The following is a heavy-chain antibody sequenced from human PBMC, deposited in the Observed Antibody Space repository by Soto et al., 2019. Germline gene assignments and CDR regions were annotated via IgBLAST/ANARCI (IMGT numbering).Heavy chain of an antibody. Sequence: QVQLVESGGGVVQPGRSLRLSCAASGFTFSIYGMHWVRQAPGKGLERVAVISYDGSNKYYADSVKGRFTISRDNSKNTLYLQMNSLRAEDTAVYYCAKNRSYYGDYWGQGTLVTVSS. CDR1: GFTFSIYG. V-gene: IGHV3-30*18. D-gene: IGHD3-16*01. CDR3: AKNRSYYGDY. CDR2: ISYDGSNK. J-gene: IGHJ4*02.